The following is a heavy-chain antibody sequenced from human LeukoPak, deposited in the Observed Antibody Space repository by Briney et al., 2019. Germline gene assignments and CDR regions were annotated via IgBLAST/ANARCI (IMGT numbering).Heavy chain of an antibody. D-gene: IGHD5-12*01. V-gene: IGHV1-69*13. CDR1: GYTFTSYD. J-gene: IGHJ6*03. Sequence: SVKVSCKASGYTFTSYDINWVRQAPGQGPEWLGGIIPIFGTANYAQKFQGRVTITADESTSTAYMELSSLRSEDTAVYYCARAVDRNYYYYYYMDVWGKGTTVTISS. CDR2: IIPIFGTA. CDR3: ARAVDRNYYYYYYMDV.